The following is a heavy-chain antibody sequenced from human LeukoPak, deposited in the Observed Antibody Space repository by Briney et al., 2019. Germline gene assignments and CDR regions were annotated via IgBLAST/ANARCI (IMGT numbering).Heavy chain of an antibody. D-gene: IGHD5-18*01. V-gene: IGHV1-69*04. Sequence: SVKVSCKASGGTFSSYAISWVRQAPGQGLEWMGRIIPILGIANYAQKFQGRVTITADKSTSTAYMELSSLRSEDTAVYYCARPPFLRGYSYGFWGQETLVTVSS. CDR2: IIPILGIA. CDR1: GGTFSSYA. CDR3: ARPPFLRGYSYGF. J-gene: IGHJ4*02.